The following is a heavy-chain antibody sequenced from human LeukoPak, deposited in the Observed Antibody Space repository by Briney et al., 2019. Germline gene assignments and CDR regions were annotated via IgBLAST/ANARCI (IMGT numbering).Heavy chain of an antibody. CDR1: GGSISSGGYF. J-gene: IGHJ4*02. Sequence: SETLSLTCTVSGGSISSGGYFWNWIRQLPGKGLEWIGYIYSSGSTYNPSLKSRVIISLDTFKNQFSLKLNSVTAADTAVYYCARGGKKTAMVTSWGQGTLVTVPS. CDR3: ARGGKKTAMVTS. CDR2: IYSSGST. D-gene: IGHD5-18*01. V-gene: IGHV4-31*03.